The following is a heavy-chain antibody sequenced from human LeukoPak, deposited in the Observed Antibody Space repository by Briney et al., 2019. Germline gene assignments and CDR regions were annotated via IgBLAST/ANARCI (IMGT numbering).Heavy chain of an antibody. CDR1: GFIVSSNS. D-gene: IGHD4/OR15-4a*01. CDR2: IYSDNT. V-gene: IGHV3-53*01. J-gene: IGHJ4*02. Sequence: PGGSLRLSCVASGFIVSSNSMSWVRQAPGKGLEWVSFIYSDNTHYSDSVKGRFTISRDNSKNTLYLQMNSLRAEDTAVYYCARRAGAYSHPYDYWGQGTLVTVSS. CDR3: ARRAGAYSHPYDY.